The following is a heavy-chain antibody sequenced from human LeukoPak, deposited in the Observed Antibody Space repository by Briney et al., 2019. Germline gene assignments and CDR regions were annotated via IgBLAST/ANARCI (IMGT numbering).Heavy chain of an antibody. D-gene: IGHD1/OR15-1a*01. CDR2: INHTGTT. Sequence: SETLSLTCAVYGGSFSGYYWSWIRQPPGKGLEWMGEINHTGTTNYNPSLKSRFTISVDTSKNQFSLKLTSVTAADTAVYYCARGAADRNNYYYYIDVWGKGTTVTVSS. CDR1: GGSFSGYY. CDR3: ARGAADRNNYYYYIDV. V-gene: IGHV4-34*01. J-gene: IGHJ6*03.